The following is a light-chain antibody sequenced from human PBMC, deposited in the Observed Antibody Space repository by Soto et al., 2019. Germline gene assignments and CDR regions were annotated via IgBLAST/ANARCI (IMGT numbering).Light chain of an antibody. V-gene: IGKV1-39*01. CDR2: ATS. J-gene: IGKJ1*01. CDR3: QQSYSTPRT. Sequence: DIQLTQSPSSLSASVGDRVTITCRASQTISSFLNWYQQKAVKPPKLLIYATSTLQSGVPSRFSGSESGTDFTLTISSLQPEDSATYYCQQSYSTPRTFGQGTKVEIK. CDR1: QTISSF.